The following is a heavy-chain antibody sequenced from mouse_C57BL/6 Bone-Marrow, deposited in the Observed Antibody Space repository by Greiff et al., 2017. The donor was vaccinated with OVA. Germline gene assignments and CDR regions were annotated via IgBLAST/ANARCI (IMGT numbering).Heavy chain of an antibody. V-gene: IGHV1-82*01. CDR2: IYPGGGDT. J-gene: IGHJ2*01. Sequence: QVQLKESGPELVKPGASVKISCKASGYAFSSSWMNWVKQRPGKGLEWIGRIYPGGGDTNYNGKFKGKATLTADTSSSTAYMQLSSLTSEESAVYFCARHEDGYYAAYFDYGGQGTTLTVSS. D-gene: IGHD2-3*01. CDR3: ARHEDGYYAAYFDY. CDR1: GYAFSSSW.